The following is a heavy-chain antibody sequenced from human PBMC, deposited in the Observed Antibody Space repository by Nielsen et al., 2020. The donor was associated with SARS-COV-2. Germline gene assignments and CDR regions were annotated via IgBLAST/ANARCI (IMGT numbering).Heavy chain of an antibody. D-gene: IGHD3-10*01. CDR1: GYTFTSYY. J-gene: IGHJ4*02. CDR2: ISAYNGNT. Sequence: ASVKVSCKASGYTFTSYYMHWVRQAPGQGLEWMGWISAYNGNTNYAQKLQGRVTMTTDTSTSTAYMELRSLRSDDTAVYYCARDAVLLWFGELIDYWGQGTLVTVSS. CDR3: ARDAVLLWFGELIDY. V-gene: IGHV1-18*04.